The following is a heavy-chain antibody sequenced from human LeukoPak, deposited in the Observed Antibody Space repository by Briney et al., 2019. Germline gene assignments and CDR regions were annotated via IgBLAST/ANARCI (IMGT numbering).Heavy chain of an antibody. Sequence: GGSLRLSCAASGFTFSSYAMSWVRQAPGKGLEWVSAISGSGGSTYYADSVKGRFTISRDNSKNTLYLQMNSLRAEDTAVYYCAKDSFDWYYYDSSGRSDYWGQGTLVTISS. D-gene: IGHD3-22*01. CDR3: AKDSFDWYYYDSSGRSDY. J-gene: IGHJ4*02. CDR1: GFTFSSYA. CDR2: ISGSGGST. V-gene: IGHV3-23*01.